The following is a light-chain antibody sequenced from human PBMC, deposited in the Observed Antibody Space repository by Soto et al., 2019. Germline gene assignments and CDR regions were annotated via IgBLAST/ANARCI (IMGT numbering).Light chain of an antibody. V-gene: IGLV1-40*01. Sequence: QSVLTQPPSVSGAPVQRVTICCTGSSSNIGAGYDVHWYQQLPGTAPKLLIYGNSNRPSGVPDRFSGSKSGTSASLAITGLQAEDEADYYCQSYDSSLSGWVFGGGTKVTVL. CDR1: SSNIGAGYD. J-gene: IGLJ3*02. CDR2: GNS. CDR3: QSYDSSLSGWV.